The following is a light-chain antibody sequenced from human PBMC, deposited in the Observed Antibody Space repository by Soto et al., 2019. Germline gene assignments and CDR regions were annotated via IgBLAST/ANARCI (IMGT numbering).Light chain of an antibody. V-gene: IGKV4-1*01. CDR3: QQYYTTPWT. CDR2: WAS. Sequence: ILMTQSPDSLAVSLVERATINCKSSQRVLYSSNNKNYLAWYQQKPGQPPKALIYWASTRESGVPDRFSGSGSGTDFTLTISSLQAEDVAVYYCQQYYTTPWTFGQGTKVDIK. CDR1: QRVLYSSNNKNY. J-gene: IGKJ1*01.